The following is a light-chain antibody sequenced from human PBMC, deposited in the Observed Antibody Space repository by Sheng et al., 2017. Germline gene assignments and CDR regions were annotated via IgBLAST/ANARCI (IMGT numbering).Light chain of an antibody. CDR3: QQYNNWRT. CDR2: AAS. J-gene: IGKJ1*01. Sequence: EIVMTQSPATLSVSPGERATLSCRASQSISTNLAWYQQKPGQAPRLLIYAASIRATGFPARFSGSGSGKXFTLTISSLQSEDFAVYYCQQYNNWRTFGQGTKVEIK. V-gene: IGKV3-15*01. CDR1: QSISTN.